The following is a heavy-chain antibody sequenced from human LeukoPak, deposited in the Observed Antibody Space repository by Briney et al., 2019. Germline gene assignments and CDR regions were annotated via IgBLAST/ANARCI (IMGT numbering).Heavy chain of an antibody. V-gene: IGHV4-61*02. D-gene: IGHD3-22*01. CDR1: GGSISSGSYY. Sequence: PSETLSLTCTVSGGSISSGSYYWSWIRQPAGKGLEWIGRIYTGGSTNYNPSLKSRVTISVDTSKNQFSLKLSSVTAADTAVYYCARDEYYYDSSGYYGSYYYMDVWGKGTTVTVSS. J-gene: IGHJ6*03. CDR2: IYTGGST. CDR3: ARDEYYYDSSGYYGSYYYMDV.